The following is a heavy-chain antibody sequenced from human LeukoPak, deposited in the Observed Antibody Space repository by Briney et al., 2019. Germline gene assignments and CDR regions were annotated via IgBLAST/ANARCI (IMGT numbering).Heavy chain of an antibody. J-gene: IGHJ6*02. CDR2: ITENGDRS. Sequence: PGGSLRLSCAASGFTFSSYGVHWVRQAPGKGPEWVSTITENGDRSYYTDSVKGRFTISRDISKNTLYLQMNRLRAEDTAVYYCAKGLPVSDFWSGNGYYYGMDVWGQGTTVTVS. CDR1: GFTFSSYG. V-gene: IGHV3-23*01. D-gene: IGHD3-3*01. CDR3: AKGLPVSDFWSGNGYYYGMDV.